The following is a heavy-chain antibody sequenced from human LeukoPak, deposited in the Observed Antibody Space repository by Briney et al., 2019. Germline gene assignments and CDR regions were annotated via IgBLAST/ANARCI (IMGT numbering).Heavy chain of an antibody. CDR2: MNTNSGNT. CDR1: GYTFTSYD. J-gene: IGHJ5*02. CDR3: ARVTTVVERWFDP. Sequence: ASVKVSCKASGYTFTSYDINWVRQATGQGLEWMGWMNTNSGNTGYAQKFQGRITITRNTSIGTAYMELSRLRSEDTAVYYCARVTTVVERWFDPWGQGTLVTVSS. D-gene: IGHD4-23*01. V-gene: IGHV1-8*01.